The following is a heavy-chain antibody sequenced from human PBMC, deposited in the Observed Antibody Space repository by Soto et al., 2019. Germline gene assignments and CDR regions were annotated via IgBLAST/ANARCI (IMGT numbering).Heavy chain of an antibody. Sequence: GESLKISCQGSGYDFTNYWIAWVRQMPGKGLEWMGIIYPGDSEPTYSPSFQGQVTISADKSISTAYLQWSSLKASDTAIYYCARRRFYDILTGSDAFDIWAQGTMVTVSS. CDR1: GYDFTNYW. V-gene: IGHV5-51*01. CDR2: IYPGDSEP. D-gene: IGHD3-9*01. J-gene: IGHJ3*02. CDR3: ARRRFYDILTGSDAFDI.